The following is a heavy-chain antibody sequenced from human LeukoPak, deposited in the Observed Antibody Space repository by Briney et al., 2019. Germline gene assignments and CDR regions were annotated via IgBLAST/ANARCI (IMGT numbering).Heavy chain of an antibody. D-gene: IGHD3-3*01. CDR2: MNPNSGNT. V-gene: IGHV1-8*03. CDR3: ARQPRDFWSGYCIDY. CDR1: GYTFTSYD. Sequence: GASVKVSCKASGYTFTSYDINWVRQATGQGLEWMGWMNPNSGNTGYAQKFQGRATITRNTSISTAYMELSSLRSEDTAVYYCARQPRDFWSGYCIDYWGQGTLVTVSS. J-gene: IGHJ4*02.